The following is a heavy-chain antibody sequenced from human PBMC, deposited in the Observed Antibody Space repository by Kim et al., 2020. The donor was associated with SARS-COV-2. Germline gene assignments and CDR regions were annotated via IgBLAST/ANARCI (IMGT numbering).Heavy chain of an antibody. CDR3: AREYDSSGYYYDY. CDR2: IIPILGIA. CDR1: GGTFSSYA. D-gene: IGHD3-22*01. V-gene: IGHV1-69*04. Sequence: SVKVSCKASGGTFSSYAISWVRQAPGQGLEWMGRIIPILGIANYAQNFQGRVTITADKSTSTAYMELSSLRSEDTAVYYCAREYDSSGYYYDYWGQGTLVTVSS. J-gene: IGHJ4*02.